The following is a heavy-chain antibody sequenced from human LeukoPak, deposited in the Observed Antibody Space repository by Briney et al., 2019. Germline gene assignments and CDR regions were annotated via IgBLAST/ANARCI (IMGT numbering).Heavy chain of an antibody. CDR3: ASGTQSDY. CDR1: GFTFSTYE. CDR2: ISSSGTTI. V-gene: IGHV3-48*03. J-gene: IGHJ4*02. D-gene: IGHD1-14*01. Sequence: GGSLRLSCAASGFTFSTYEMNWFRQAPGKGLDWVSCISSSGTTIYYADSVKGRFTISRDNAQKSVYLQMSSLRAEDTAIYYCASGTQSDYWGQGTLVTVSS.